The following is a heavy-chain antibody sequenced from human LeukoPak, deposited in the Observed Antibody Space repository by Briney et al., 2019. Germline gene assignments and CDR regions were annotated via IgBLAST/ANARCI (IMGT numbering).Heavy chain of an antibody. D-gene: IGHD4-23*01. Sequence: GGSLRLSCSASGFTFSDYWMMWVRQAPGKGLEWVGNIRQDDSEKDYVDSVKGRFTISRDNAKFSLYLQMNSLRAEDTAIYYCATDRKVGTWDPRFNYWGQGTLVTVSS. CDR3: ATDRKVGTWDPRFNY. CDR1: GFTFSDYW. V-gene: IGHV3-7*01. J-gene: IGHJ4*02. CDR2: IRQDDSEK.